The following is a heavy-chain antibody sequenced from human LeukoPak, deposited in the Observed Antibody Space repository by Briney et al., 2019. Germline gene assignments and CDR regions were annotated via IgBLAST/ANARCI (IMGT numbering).Heavy chain of an antibody. J-gene: IGHJ4*02. V-gene: IGHV3-30*18. CDR2: ISYDGSNK. CDR1: GFTFSSYG. Sequence: GGSLRLSCAASGFTFSSYGMHWVRQAPGKGLEWVAVISYDGSNKYYADSVKGRFTISRDNSKNTLYLQMNSLRAEDTAVYYCAKDFPAAAGLGIDYWGQGTLVAVSS. D-gene: IGHD6-13*01. CDR3: AKDFPAAAGLGIDY.